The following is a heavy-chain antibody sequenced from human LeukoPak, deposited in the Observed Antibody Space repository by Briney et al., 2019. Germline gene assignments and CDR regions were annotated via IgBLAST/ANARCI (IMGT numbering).Heavy chain of an antibody. CDR2: IYYSGST. J-gene: IGHJ3*02. V-gene: IGHV4-59*08. D-gene: IGHD2-15*01. CDR1: GGSISSYY. CDR3: ARHKNCSGGSCYSRDAFDI. Sequence: PSETLSLICTVSGGSISSYYWSWIRQPPGKGLEWIGYIYYSGSTNYNPSLKSRVTISVDTSKNQFSLKLSSVTAADTAVYYCARHKNCSGGSCYSRDAFDIWGQGTMVTVSS.